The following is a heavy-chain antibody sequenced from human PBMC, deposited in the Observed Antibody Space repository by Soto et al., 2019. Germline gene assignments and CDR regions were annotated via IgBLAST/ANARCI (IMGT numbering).Heavy chain of an antibody. CDR1: GGSFSGFY. V-gene: IGHV4-34*01. Sequence: QVQLQQWGAGLLKPSETLSLTCAVYGGSFSGFYWSWIRQPPGQGLEWIGEISHSGTTNYNPSLRSRLTISVDTSKKQVSLKLSAVTAADTAVYYCARGRAYGDATWGYWGQGTLVSVSS. CDR3: ARGRAYGDATWGY. D-gene: IGHD4-17*01. J-gene: IGHJ4*02. CDR2: ISHSGTT.